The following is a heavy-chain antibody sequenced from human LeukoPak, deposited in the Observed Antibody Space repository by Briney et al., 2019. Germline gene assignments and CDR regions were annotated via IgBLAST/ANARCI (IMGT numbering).Heavy chain of an antibody. CDR3: ARDQEGFDY. J-gene: IGHJ4*02. CDR2: IYPRDGST. CDR1: GYTFTSNY. V-gene: IGHV1-46*01. Sequence: ASVKVSCKASGYTFTSNYIHWVRQAPGQGLEWMGMIYPRDGSTSYAQKFQGRVTVTRDTSTSTVHMELSGLRSEDTAVYYCARDQEGFDYWGQGTLVTVSA.